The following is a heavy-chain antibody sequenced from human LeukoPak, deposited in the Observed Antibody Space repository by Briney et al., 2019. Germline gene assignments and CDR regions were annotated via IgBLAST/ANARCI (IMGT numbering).Heavy chain of an antibody. V-gene: IGHV5-51*01. CDR1: GYSFTNYW. Sequence: GESLKISCKGSGYSFTNYWIGWVRQMPGKGLEWMGIIYPGDSDTRYSPSFQGQVTISADKSISTAYLQCNSLKASDTAMYYCARQIRITVAATGIEGYFDLWGRGTLVTVSS. D-gene: IGHD6-19*01. CDR2: IYPGDSDT. J-gene: IGHJ2*01. CDR3: ARQIRITVAATGIEGYFDL.